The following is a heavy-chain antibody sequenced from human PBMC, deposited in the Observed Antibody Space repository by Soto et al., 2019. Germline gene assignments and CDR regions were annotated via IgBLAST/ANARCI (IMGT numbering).Heavy chain of an antibody. CDR3: SRVYILGAGSSYGMDV. D-gene: IGHD1-26*01. V-gene: IGHV1-18*01. Sequence: QAQLVQSGAEVKKPGASVKVSCKASGYNFSSHGISWVRQAPGQGLEWMGRISAHNGNTDYEQRLQGRVTMTTDTSPSQVYMELRSLRSDDAGVYYCSRVYILGAGSSYGMDVWGQGTTVTVSS. J-gene: IGHJ6*02. CDR1: GYNFSSHG. CDR2: ISAHNGNT.